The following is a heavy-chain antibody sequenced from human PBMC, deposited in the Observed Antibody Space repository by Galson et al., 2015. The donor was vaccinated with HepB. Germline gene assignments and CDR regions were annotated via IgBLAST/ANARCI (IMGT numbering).Heavy chain of an antibody. CDR1: GGTFSSYA. J-gene: IGHJ6*03. CDR2: IIPIFGTA. D-gene: IGHD6-13*01. V-gene: IGHV1-69*13. Sequence: SVKVSCKASGGTFSSYAISWVRQAPGQGLEWMGGIIPIFGTANYAQKFQGRVTITADESTSTAYMELSSLRSEDTAVYYCARAGYSSSWSYYYYYMDVWGQGTLVTVSS. CDR3: ARAGYSSSWSYYYYYMDV.